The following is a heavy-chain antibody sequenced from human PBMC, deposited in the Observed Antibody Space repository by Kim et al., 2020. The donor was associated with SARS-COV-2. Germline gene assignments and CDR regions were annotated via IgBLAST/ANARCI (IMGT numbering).Heavy chain of an antibody. CDR2: IDPSDSYT. V-gene: IGHV5-10-1*01. CDR3: ARLLRSYCGGDCYLSAFDI. Sequence: GESLKISCKGSGYSFTSYWISWVRQMPGKGLEWMGRIDPSDSYTNYSPSFQGHVTISADKSISTAYLQWSSLKASDTAMYYCARLLRSYCGGDCYLSAFDIWGQGTMVTVSS. D-gene: IGHD2-21*02. CDR1: GYSFTSYW. J-gene: IGHJ3*02.